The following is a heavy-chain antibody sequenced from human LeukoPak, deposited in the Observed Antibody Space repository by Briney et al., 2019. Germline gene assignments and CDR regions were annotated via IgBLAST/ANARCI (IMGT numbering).Heavy chain of an antibody. J-gene: IGHJ5*02. CDR3: ARALPHRRLMDTTMEQHWFDP. D-gene: IGHD5-18*01. Sequence: ASVKVSCKASGYVFTSYFMHWVRQAPGQGREWMGLSNPSGGSTRYAQKFQGRVTMTRDMSTSTVSMELSSLRSEDTAVYYCARALPHRRLMDTTMEQHWFDPWGQGTLVTVSS. CDR1: GYVFTSYF. CDR2: SNPSGGST. V-gene: IGHV1-46*01.